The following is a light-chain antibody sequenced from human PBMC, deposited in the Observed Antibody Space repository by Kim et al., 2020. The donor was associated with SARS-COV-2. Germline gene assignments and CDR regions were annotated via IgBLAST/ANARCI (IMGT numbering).Light chain of an antibody. CDR1: HTITGNY. V-gene: IGKV3-20*01. J-gene: IGKJ2*01. CDR2: GAS. Sequence: IVLTQSPGTLSLSPGDRATLSCRASHTITGNYLAWYQQKPGRAPRLLIYGASSRATDIPDRFSGSGSGTDFTLTISRLEPEDFAVYYCQQYGSSPYTFGQGTKLEIK. CDR3: QQYGSSPYT.